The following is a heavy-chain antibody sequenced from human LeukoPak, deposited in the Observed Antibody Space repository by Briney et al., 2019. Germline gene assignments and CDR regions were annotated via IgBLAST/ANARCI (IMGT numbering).Heavy chain of an antibody. CDR3: ARTWEEYYFDY. V-gene: IGHV3-30*04. CDR2: ISYDGGNK. CDR1: GFTFSSYA. D-gene: IGHD1-26*01. J-gene: IGHJ4*02. Sequence: GGSLRLSCAASGFTFSSYAMHWVRQAPGKGLEWVAVISYDGGNKYYADPVKGRFTISRDNSKNTLYLQMNSLRAEDTAVYYCARTWEEYYFDYWGQGTLVTVSS.